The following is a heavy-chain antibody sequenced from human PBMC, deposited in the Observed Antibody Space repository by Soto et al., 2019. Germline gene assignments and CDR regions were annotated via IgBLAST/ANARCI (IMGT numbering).Heavy chain of an antibody. CDR1: GGTFSSYA. CDR2: IIPIFGTA. J-gene: IGHJ4*02. CDR3: ARVRNYYDSSGYYYFDY. V-gene: IGHV1-69*01. D-gene: IGHD3-22*01. Sequence: QVQLVQSGAEVKKPGSSVKVSCKASGGTFSSYAISWVRQAPGQGLEWMGGIIPIFGTANYAHKFQGRVTITADESTSTAYMELSSLRSEDTAVYYCARVRNYYDSSGYYYFDYWGQGTLVTVSS.